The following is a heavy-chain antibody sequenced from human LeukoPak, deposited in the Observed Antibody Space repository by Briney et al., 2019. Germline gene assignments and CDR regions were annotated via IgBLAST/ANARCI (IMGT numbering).Heavy chain of an antibody. CDR1: GYSISSGYY. Sequence: SETLSLTCTVSGYSISSGYYWGWIRQPPGKGLEWIGSIYHSGSTYYNPSLKSRVTISVDTSKNQFSLQLSSVTAADTAVYYCARVSGSGMSHNWFDPWGQETLVTVSS. CDR3: ARVSGSGMSHNWFDP. J-gene: IGHJ5*02. D-gene: IGHD3-10*01. CDR2: IYHSGST. V-gene: IGHV4-38-2*02.